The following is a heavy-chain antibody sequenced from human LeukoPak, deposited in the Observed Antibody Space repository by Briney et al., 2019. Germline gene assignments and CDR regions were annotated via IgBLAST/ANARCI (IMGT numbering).Heavy chain of an antibody. D-gene: IGHD6-13*01. CDR3: ARVRYSSSWYPTNYYYMDV. Sequence: ASVKVSCKASGYTFTSYGISWVRQAPGQGLEWMGRISAYNGNTNYAQKLQGRVTMTTDTSTSTAYMELRSLRSDDTAVYYCARVRYSSSWYPTNYYYMDVWGKGTTVTVSS. V-gene: IGHV1-18*01. J-gene: IGHJ6*03. CDR2: ISAYNGNT. CDR1: GYTFTSYG.